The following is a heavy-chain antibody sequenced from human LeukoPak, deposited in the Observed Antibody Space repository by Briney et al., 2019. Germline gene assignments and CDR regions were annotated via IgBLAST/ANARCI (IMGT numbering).Heavy chain of an antibody. CDR3: ARLGDILTGYYFDY. D-gene: IGHD3-9*01. V-gene: IGHV4-59*01. Sequence: SETLSLTCTVSGGSISSYYWSWIRQPPGKGLEWIGYIYYSGSTNYNPSLKSRVIISVDTSKNQFSLKLSSVTAADTAVYYCARLGDILTGYYFDYWGQGTLVTVSS. CDR2: IYYSGST. J-gene: IGHJ4*02. CDR1: GGSISSYY.